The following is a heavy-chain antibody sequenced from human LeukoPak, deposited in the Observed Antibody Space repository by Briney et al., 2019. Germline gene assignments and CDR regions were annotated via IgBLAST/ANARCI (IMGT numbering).Heavy chain of an antibody. CDR2: MFYNVST. D-gene: IGHD2-15*01. CDR1: GGSISSYY. J-gene: IGHJ4*02. Sequence: SETLSLTCTVFGGSISSYYCNWIRQSPGKGVEWIAYMFYNVSTNYSPSLKSRVTISVDTSKNQFSLKLISVTAADTAVYYCARHSPCSGGTFYDYWGQGTLVTVSS. CDR3: ARHSPCSGGTFYDY. V-gene: IGHV4-59*08.